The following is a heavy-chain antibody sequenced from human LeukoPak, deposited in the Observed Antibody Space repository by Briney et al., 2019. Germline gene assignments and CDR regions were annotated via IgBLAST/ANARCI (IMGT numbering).Heavy chain of an antibody. CDR2: IYYSGST. Sequence: PSETLSLTCTVSGGSISSGGYYWSCIRQHPGKGLECIGYIYYSGSTYYNPSLKSRVTISVDTSKNQFSLKLSSVTAADTAVYYCARGRGYSYAFDPWGQGMLVTVSS. V-gene: IGHV4-31*03. D-gene: IGHD5-18*01. CDR1: GGSISSGGYY. J-gene: IGHJ5*02. CDR3: ARGRGYSYAFDP.